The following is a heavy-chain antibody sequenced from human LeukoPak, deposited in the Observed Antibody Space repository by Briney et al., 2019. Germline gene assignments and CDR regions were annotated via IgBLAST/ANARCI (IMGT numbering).Heavy chain of an antibody. CDR1: GVTFDDYA. D-gene: IGHD3-3*01. CDR3: AKGIFWSGYYGLDY. Sequence: PGGSLRLSCAASGVTFDDYAMHWVRQVPGKGLEWVSLISGEGGSTYYAVPVKGRFTISRDNSKNSLYLQMNSLRTEDTALYYCAKGIFWSGYYGLDYWGQGTLVTVSS. J-gene: IGHJ4*02. CDR2: ISGEGGST. V-gene: IGHV3-43*02.